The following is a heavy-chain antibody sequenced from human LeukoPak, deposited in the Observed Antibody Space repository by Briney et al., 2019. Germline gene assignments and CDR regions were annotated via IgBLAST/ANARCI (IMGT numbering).Heavy chain of an antibody. D-gene: IGHD2-2*01. CDR3: ARQPDIVVVPAANHFDY. Sequence: ASEKVSCTASGYTFTGYYIHWVRDAPRQGRGWMGWINPNSGRTNYAQKFQGRVTMTRDTSISTAYMELSRLRSDDTAVYYCARQPDIVVVPAANHFDYWGQGTLVTVSS. CDR2: INPNSGRT. CDR1: GYTFTGYY. J-gene: IGHJ4*02. V-gene: IGHV1-2*02.